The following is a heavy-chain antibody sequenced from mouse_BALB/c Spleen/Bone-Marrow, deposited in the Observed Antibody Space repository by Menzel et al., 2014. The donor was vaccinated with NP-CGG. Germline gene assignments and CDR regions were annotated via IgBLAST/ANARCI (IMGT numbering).Heavy chain of an antibody. V-gene: IGHV1S81*02. Sequence: QVQLQQSGAELVKPGASVKLSCKASGYTFTSYWMHWVKQRPGQGLAWIGEINPSNGRADYNEKFRSKATLTVDRSPSTAYMQHSSVTSEDSAVCYGARAGGYDGFAYWGQGTLVTGSA. CDR1: GYTFTSYW. CDR3: ARAGGYDGFAY. J-gene: IGHJ3*01. CDR2: INPSNGRA. D-gene: IGHD2-2*01.